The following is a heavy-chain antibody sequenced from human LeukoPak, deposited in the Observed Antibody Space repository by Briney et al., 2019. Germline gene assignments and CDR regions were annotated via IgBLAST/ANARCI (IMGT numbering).Heavy chain of an antibody. CDR1: GGSISSGDYY. D-gene: IGHD3-22*01. Sequence: PSQTLSLTCTVSGGSISSGDYYWRWIRQPPGKGLEWIGYIYYSGSTYYNPSLKSRLTISVDTSKNQFSLKLSSVTAADTAVYYCASEASQYYYDSSGYYWGQGTLVTVSS. J-gene: IGHJ4*02. CDR2: IYYSGST. V-gene: IGHV4-30-4*08. CDR3: ASEASQYYYDSSGYY.